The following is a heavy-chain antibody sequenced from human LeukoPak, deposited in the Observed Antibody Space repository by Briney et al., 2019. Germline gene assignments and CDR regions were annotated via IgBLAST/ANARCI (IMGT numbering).Heavy chain of an antibody. J-gene: IGHJ1*01. V-gene: IGHV3-48*03. D-gene: IGHD3-3*01. CDR2: ISSSGSII. CDR3: AKDWNFQD. Sequence: PGGSLRLSCAASGFTFSSYEMNWVRQAPGQGLEFVSYISSSGSIIYYADSVKGRFTISRDNSKNTVYLQMNSLRAEDTAVYYCAKDWNFQDWGQGTLVTVSS. CDR1: GFTFSSYE.